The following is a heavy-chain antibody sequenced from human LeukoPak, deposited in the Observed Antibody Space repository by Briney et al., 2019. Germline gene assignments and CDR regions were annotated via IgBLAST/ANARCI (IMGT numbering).Heavy chain of an antibody. V-gene: IGHV4-4*07. J-gene: IGHJ4*02. CDR2: ICSSGAT. Sequence: LETLSLTGAVSGGAFSGYYWSWIRQPPGKGLEWSGRICSSGATNYNPSLKSRVTFSLDTSKNEFSLKLSSVTAADTAVYYCAREEDGGIPSADYYDSSGFDYWGQGTLVTVSS. CDR1: GGAFSGYY. CDR3: AREEDGGIPSADYYDSSGFDY. D-gene: IGHD3-22*01.